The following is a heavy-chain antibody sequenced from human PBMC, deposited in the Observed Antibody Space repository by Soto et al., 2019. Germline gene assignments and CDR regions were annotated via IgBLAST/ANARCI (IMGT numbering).Heavy chain of an antibody. CDR2: INSGSTTI. CDR1: GFTFSSYS. D-gene: IGHD2-15*01. J-gene: IGHJ5*02. V-gene: IGHV3-48*02. CDR3: ARAAPRCSGGSWFDL. Sequence: EVQLVESGGGLVQPGGSLRLSCAASGFTFSSYSMNWVRQAPGKGLEWVSYINSGSTTIYYADSVKGRFTISRDNAKNSLYLQMNSLRDEDTAVYYCARAAPRCSGGSWFDLWGQGTLVTVSS.